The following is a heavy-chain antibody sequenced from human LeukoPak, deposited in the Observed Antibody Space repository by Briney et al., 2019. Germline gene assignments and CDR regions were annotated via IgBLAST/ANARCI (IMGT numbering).Heavy chain of an antibody. CDR3: ARATVTAAPDLDS. CDR2: IRNKANSYTT. J-gene: IGHJ4*02. D-gene: IGHD4-17*01. CDR1: GFTFSDHY. V-gene: IGHV3-72*01. Sequence: GGSLRLSCAASGFTFSDHYMDWVRQAPGKGLEWVGRIRNKANSYTTEYAASVKGRFTIARDDSKNSLYLQMNSLKTEDTAVYYCARATVTAAPDLDSWGQGALVTVSS.